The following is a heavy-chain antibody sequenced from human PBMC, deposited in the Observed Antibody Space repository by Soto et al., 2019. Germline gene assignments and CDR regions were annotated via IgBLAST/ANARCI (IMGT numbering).Heavy chain of an antibody. D-gene: IGHD1-26*01. V-gene: IGHV1-2*02. CDR1: GYTFTGYY. CDR3: ARGVVRIVGATTSGGYFDY. Sequence: ASVKVSCKASGYTFTGYYMHWVRQAPGQGLEWMGWINPNSGGTNYAQKFQGRVTMTRDTSISTAYMELSRLRSDDTAVYYCARGVVRIVGATTSGGYFDYWGQGTLVTVSS. CDR2: INPNSGGT. J-gene: IGHJ4*02.